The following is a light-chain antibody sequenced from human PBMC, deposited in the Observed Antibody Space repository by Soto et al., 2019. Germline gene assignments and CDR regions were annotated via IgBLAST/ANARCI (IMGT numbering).Light chain of an antibody. J-gene: IGKJ1*01. V-gene: IGKV3D-15*01. CDR1: QSVTSTY. Sequence: EIVMTQSPATLSVSPGERATLSCRASQSVTSTYLAWYQQKPGQAPRLLIYSASSRATGIPDRFSGSGSGTDFTLTISSLQSEDFAVYYCQQYDNWPWTFGQGTKVDI. CDR3: QQYDNWPWT. CDR2: SAS.